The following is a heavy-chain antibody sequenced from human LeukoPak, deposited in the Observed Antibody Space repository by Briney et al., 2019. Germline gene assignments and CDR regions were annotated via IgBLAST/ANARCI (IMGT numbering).Heavy chain of an antibody. CDR1: GGSISSSSYY. Sequence: SETLSLTCTVSGGSISSSSYYWGWIRQPPGKGLEWIGSIYYSGSTYYNPSLKSRVTISVDTSKNQFSLKLSSVTAADTAVYYCARTTVATIGYYYYYMDVWGKGTTVTVSS. J-gene: IGHJ6*03. CDR2: IYYSGST. CDR3: ARTTVATIGYYYYYMDV. V-gene: IGHV4-39*07. D-gene: IGHD5-12*01.